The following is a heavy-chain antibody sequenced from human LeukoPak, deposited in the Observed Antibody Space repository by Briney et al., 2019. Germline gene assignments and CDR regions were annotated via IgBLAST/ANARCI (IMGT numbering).Heavy chain of an antibody. CDR2: IYYSGST. CDR3: ARDATVGATSFDY. V-gene: IGHV4-59*01. J-gene: IGHJ4*02. Sequence: SETLSLTCTVSGGSISSYYWSWIRQPPGKGLEWIGYIYYSGSTNYNPSLKSRVTISVDTSKNQFSLKLSSVTAADTAVYYCARDATVGATSFDYWGQGTLVTVSS. CDR1: GGSISSYY. D-gene: IGHD1-26*01.